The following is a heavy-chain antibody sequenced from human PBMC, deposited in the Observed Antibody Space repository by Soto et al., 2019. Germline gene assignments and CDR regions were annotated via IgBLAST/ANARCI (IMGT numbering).Heavy chain of an antibody. D-gene: IGHD3-3*01. CDR2: INPSGGST. V-gene: IGHV1-46*03. Sequence: ASVKVSCKASGYTFTSYYMHWVRQAPGQGLEWMGIINPSGGSTSYAQKFQGRVAMTRDTSTSKTYMELSRLRSEDTAVYYCARDGVTIFGVVPTNYMDVWGKGTTVTVSS. CDR3: ARDGVTIFGVVPTNYMDV. CDR1: GYTFTSYY. J-gene: IGHJ6*03.